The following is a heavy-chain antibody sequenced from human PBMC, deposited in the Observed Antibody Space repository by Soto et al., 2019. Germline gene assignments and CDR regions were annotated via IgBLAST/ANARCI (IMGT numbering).Heavy chain of an antibody. V-gene: IGHV3-30*18. Sequence: QVLLVESGGVVVQPGRSLRLSCAASGFTFSSYGMHWVRQAPGKGLEWVAVISYDGSNKYYADSVKGRFTISRDNSKNTLYLQMNSLRAEDTAVYYCAKGSTAMTYFDYWGQGILVTVSS. CDR1: GFTFSSYG. CDR2: ISYDGSNK. CDR3: AKGSTAMTYFDY. J-gene: IGHJ4*02. D-gene: IGHD5-18*01.